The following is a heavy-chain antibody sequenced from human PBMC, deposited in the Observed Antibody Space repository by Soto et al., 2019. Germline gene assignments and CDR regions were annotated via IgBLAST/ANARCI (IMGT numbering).Heavy chain of an antibody. CDR3: SCSPGRSWCF. J-gene: IGHJ1*01. CDR2: ISGGGGYT. CDR1: GFTFRSYA. D-gene: IGHD6-13*01. V-gene: IGHV3-23*01. Sequence: EVQLLESGGGLVQPGGSLRLSCAASGFTFRSYAMTWVRQAPGKGLEWVSAISGGGGYTYYADSVKGRFTISRDNSKNALDLPMNSRRVEDTALDYCSCSPGRSWCFWGQGTPVTVSS.